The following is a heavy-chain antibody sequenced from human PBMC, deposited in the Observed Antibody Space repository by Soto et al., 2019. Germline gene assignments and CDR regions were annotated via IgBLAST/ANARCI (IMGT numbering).Heavy chain of an antibody. D-gene: IGHD2-15*01. V-gene: IGHV3-15*01. J-gene: IGHJ4*02. CDR3: TTDGADWGIGVVVAATAIGY. CDR2: IKSKTDGGTT. Sequence: EVQLVESGGGLVKPGGSLRLSCAASGFTFSNAWMSWVRQAPGKGLEWVGRIKSKTDGGTTDYAAPGKGRFTISRDVSKNRLDLQRLSQKTKYKAVDYCTTDGADWGIGVVVAATAIGYWGQGTLVSVCS. CDR1: GFTFSNAW.